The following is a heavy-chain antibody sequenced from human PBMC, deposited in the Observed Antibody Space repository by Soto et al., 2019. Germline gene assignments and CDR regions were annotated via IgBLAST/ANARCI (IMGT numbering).Heavy chain of an antibody. J-gene: IGHJ4*02. CDR2: INTSRNT. Sequence: QVQLQESGPGLVKPWETLSLSCTVSGGSITSYRWSWIRQSAGQGLEWIGRINTSRNTHYNPYLKSRVTGSIAPSRNQFFLTVNSVTTPAWVVYYCARESGDNWDYEAYWGQGTRVTVSS. V-gene: IGHV4-4*07. CDR3: ARESGDNWDYEAY. D-gene: IGHD1-7*01. CDR1: GGSITSYR.